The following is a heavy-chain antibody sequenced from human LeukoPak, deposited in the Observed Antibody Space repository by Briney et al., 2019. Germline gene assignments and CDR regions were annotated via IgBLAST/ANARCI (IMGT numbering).Heavy chain of an antibody. CDR2: IKSKTDGGTT. CDR3: TSSLAASRSTPY. Sequence: PGGSLRLSCAASGFTFSNAWMSWVRQAPGKGRDWVGRIKSKTDGGTTDYAAPVKGRFTISRDDSKNTLYLQMNSLKTEDTAVYYCTSSLAASRSTPYWGQGTLVTVSS. J-gene: IGHJ4*02. CDR1: GFTFSNAW. D-gene: IGHD6-6*01. V-gene: IGHV3-15*01.